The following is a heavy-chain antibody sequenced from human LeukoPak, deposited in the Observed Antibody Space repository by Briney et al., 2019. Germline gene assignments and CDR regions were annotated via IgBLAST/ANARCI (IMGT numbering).Heavy chain of an antibody. CDR1: GATLNVGHA. D-gene: IGHD5-12*01. Sequence: SVKVSCKAFGATLNVGHAFIWARQAPGQGLQWMGRIIPFLGEVNYAQNFQGRVSFTADKSTATMYMEMKSLRLDDTAIYYCSPCGHAYDWFGPWGQGTLVTVSS. J-gene: IGHJ5*02. V-gene: IGHV1-69*04. CDR2: IIPFLGEV. CDR3: SPCGHAYDWFGP.